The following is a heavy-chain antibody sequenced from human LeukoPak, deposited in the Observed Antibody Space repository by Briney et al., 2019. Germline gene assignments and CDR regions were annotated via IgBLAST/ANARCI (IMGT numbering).Heavy chain of an antibody. J-gene: IGHJ4*02. CDR2: INSDGSTT. V-gene: IGHV3-74*01. Sequence: GGSLRLSCAASGFTFSNYWMHWVRQAPGKGLVWVARINSDGSTTNYADSVKGRFTISRDNAKNTLYLQMNSLRAEDTAVYYCAKDGGRSGNYARFGYWGQGTLVTVSS. CDR3: AKDGGRSGNYARFGY. CDR1: GFTFSNYW. D-gene: IGHD4-11*01.